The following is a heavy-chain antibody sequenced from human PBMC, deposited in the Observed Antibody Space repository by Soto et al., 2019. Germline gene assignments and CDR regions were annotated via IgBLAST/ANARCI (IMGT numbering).Heavy chain of an antibody. V-gene: IGHV3-30*18. Sequence: QVQLVESGGGVVQPGRSLRLSCAASGFTFSSYGMHWVRQAPGKGLEWVAVTSYDGSNKYYADSVKGRFTISRDNSKNTLYLQMNSLRPEDTAVYYCAKEGGRGSYYESGYFDYWGQGTLVTVSS. J-gene: IGHJ4*02. CDR1: GFTFSSYG. D-gene: IGHD1-26*01. CDR3: AKEGGRGSYYESGYFDY. CDR2: TSYDGSNK.